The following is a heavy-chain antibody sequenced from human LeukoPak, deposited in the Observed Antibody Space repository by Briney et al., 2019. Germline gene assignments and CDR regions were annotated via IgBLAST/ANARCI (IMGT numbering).Heavy chain of an antibody. D-gene: IGHD3-22*01. V-gene: IGHV4-34*01. CDR3: ARDFRYDSSGYYYAD. Sequence: PSETLSLTCAVYGGSFSGYYWSWIRQPPGKGLEWIGEINHSGSTNYNPSLKSRVTISVDTSKNQFSLKLSSVTAADTAVYYCARDFRYDSSGYYYADWGQGTLVTVSS. CDR2: INHSGST. CDR1: GGSFSGYY. J-gene: IGHJ4*02.